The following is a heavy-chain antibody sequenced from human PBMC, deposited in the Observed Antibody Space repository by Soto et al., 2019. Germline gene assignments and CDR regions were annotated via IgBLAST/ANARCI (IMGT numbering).Heavy chain of an antibody. Sequence: QVQLKESGPGLAKPSETLSLTCTVSGGSLTGYFWSWIRQSPGGGLEWLGNIHYSGRTTYNPSLQSRVTISTDAPKNQFSLKLSSVTAADTAVYYCARGGGLLPQYWGQGTLVTVSS. J-gene: IGHJ4*02. CDR3: ARGGGLLPQY. V-gene: IGHV4-59*01. CDR2: IHYSGRT. D-gene: IGHD3-16*01. CDR1: GGSLTGYF.